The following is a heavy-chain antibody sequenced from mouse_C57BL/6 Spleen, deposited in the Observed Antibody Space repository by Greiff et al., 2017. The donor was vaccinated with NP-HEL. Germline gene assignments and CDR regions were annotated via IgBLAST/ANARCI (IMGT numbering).Heavy chain of an antibody. Sequence: QVQLQQSGAELVRPGTSVKVSCKASGYAFTNYLIEWVKQRPGQGLEWIGVINPGSGGTNYNEKFKGKATLTADKSSSTAYMQLSSLTSEDSAVYFCARWRMDGSYYYAMDYWGQGTSVTVSS. V-gene: IGHV1-54*01. J-gene: IGHJ4*01. D-gene: IGHD2-3*01. CDR2: INPGSGGT. CDR1: GYAFTNYL. CDR3: ARWRMDGSYYYAMDY.